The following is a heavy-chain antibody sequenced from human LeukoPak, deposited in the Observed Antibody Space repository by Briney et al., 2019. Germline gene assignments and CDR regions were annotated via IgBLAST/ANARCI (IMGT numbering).Heavy chain of an antibody. CDR1: GFTFNSYA. J-gene: IGHJ4*02. Sequence: PGGSLRLSCSASGFTFNSYAMHWVRQAPGKGLEYVSAISSNGVSTYYADSVKGRFTISRDNSKNTLYLQMSSLRAEDAAVYYAVAGMFDNWGQGTLVTVSS. CDR3: VAGMFDN. V-gene: IGHV3-64D*09. CDR2: ISSNGVST. D-gene: IGHD6-19*01.